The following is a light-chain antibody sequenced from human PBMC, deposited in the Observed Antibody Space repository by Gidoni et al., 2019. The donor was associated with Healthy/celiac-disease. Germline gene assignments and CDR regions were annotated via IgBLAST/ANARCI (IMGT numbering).Light chain of an antibody. V-gene: IGKV3-11*01. CDR1: QSVSSY. J-gene: IGKJ4*01. CDR3: QQRSNWPPELT. CDR2: DAS. Sequence: EIVLTQSPATLSLSPGERATLSCRASQSVSSYLAWYQQKPGQAPRLLIYDASTRATGIPARFSGSGSGTDFTLTISSLEPEDFAVYYCQQRSNWPPELTFXGXTKVEIK.